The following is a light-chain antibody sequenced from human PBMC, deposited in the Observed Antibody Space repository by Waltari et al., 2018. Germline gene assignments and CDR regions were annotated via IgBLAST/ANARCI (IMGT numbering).Light chain of an antibody. J-gene: IGKJ2*01. CDR3: QQYYSSPYN. V-gene: IGKV4-1*01. Sequence: DIVMTQSPDSLAVSLGERATINCKSSQSVLYSSNNKNYLAWYQRKPGQSPKFLIYWASTRESGVPDRFSGSGSGTDFTLTISSLQAEDVAVYYCQQYYSSPYNFGQGTKLEIK. CDR1: QSVLYSSNNKNY. CDR2: WAS.